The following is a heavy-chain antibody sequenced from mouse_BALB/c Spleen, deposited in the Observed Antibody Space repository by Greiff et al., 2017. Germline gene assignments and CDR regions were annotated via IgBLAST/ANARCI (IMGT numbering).Heavy chain of an antibody. Sequence: VQLKESGAELVKPGASVKLSCTASGFNIKDTYMHWVKQRPEQGLEWIGRIDPANGNTKYDPKFQGKATITADTSSNTAYLQLSSLTSEDTAVYYCAATERAMDYWGQGTSVTVSS. V-gene: IGHV14-3*02. J-gene: IGHJ4*01. CDR3: AATERAMDY. CDR1: GFNIKDTY. D-gene: IGHD1-1*01. CDR2: IDPANGNT.